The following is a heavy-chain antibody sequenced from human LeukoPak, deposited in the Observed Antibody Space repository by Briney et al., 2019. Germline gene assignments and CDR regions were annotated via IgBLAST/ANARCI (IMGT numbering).Heavy chain of an antibody. V-gene: IGHV1-18*01. CDR1: GYTFTSYG. CDR3: ARVGDILTGYPYYFDY. J-gene: IGHJ4*02. Sequence: ASVKVSCKASGYTFTSYGISWVRQAPGQGLEWMGWINFYNGNIDYAQKLQGRVTMTTDTSTSTAYMELRSLRSDDTAVYHCARVGDILTGYPYYFDYWGQGTLVTVSS. CDR2: INFYNGNI. D-gene: IGHD3-9*01.